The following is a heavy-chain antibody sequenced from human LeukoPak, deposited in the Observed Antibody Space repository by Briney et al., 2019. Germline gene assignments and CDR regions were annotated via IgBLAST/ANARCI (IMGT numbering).Heavy chain of an antibody. CDR1: GGTFSSYA. J-gene: IGHJ4*02. Sequence: ASVKVSCKASGGTFSSYAISWVRQAPGQGLEWMGGIIPIFGTANCAQKFQGRVTITADESTSTAYMELSSLRSEDTAVYYCARDLTPYDSVFDYWGQGTLVTVSS. D-gene: IGHD3-16*01. CDR2: IIPIFGTA. CDR3: ARDLTPYDSVFDY. V-gene: IGHV1-69*13.